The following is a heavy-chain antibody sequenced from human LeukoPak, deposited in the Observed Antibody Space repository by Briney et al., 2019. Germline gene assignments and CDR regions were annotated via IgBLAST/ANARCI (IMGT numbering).Heavy chain of an antibody. Sequence: GASVKVSCKASGYTFTSYDINWVRQATGQGLEWMGWMNPNSGNTGYAQKFQGRVTITRNTSISTAYMELSSLRSEDTAVYYCARSPGYSSNFLLLYMDVWGKGTTVTVSS. CDR2: MNPNSGNT. V-gene: IGHV1-8*03. J-gene: IGHJ6*03. CDR1: GYTFTSYD. CDR3: ARSPGYSSNFLLLYMDV. D-gene: IGHD6-13*01.